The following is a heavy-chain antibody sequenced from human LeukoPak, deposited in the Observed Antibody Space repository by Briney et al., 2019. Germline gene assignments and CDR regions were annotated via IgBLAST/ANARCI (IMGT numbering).Heavy chain of an antibody. Sequence: PSQTLSLTCTVSGGSISSGGYYWSWIRQHPGKGLEWVGYIYYSGSTYYNPSLKSRVTISVDRSKNQFSLKLSSVTAADTAVYYCARGIYGDYGVFDYWGQGTLVTVSS. CDR3: ARGIYGDYGVFDY. CDR1: GGSISSGGYY. D-gene: IGHD4-17*01. V-gene: IGHV4-31*03. J-gene: IGHJ4*02. CDR2: IYYSGST.